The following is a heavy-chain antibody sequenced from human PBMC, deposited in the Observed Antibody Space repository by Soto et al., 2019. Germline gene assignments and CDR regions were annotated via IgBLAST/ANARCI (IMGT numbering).Heavy chain of an antibody. CDR3: ARGWWVAALVEEEAFDI. D-gene: IGHD6-6*01. Sequence: SETLSLTCAVYGGSFSGYYWSWIRQPPGKGLEWIGEINHSGSTNYNPSLKSRVTISVDTSKNQFSLKLSSVTAADTAVYYCARGWWVAALVEEEAFDIWGQGKMVTVSS. J-gene: IGHJ3*02. V-gene: IGHV4-34*01. CDR1: GGSFSGYY. CDR2: INHSGST.